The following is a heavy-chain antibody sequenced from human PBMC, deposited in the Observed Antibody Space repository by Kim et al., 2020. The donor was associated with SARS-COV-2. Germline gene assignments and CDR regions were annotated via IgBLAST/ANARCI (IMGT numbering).Heavy chain of an antibody. CDR3: ARARGRVYYDSSGKLDY. J-gene: IGHJ4*02. D-gene: IGHD3-22*01. V-gene: IGHV4-31*03. Sequence: SETLSLTCTVSGGSISSGGYYWSWIRQHPGKGLEWIGYIYYSGSTYYNPSLKSRVTISVDTSKNQFSLKLSSVTAADTAVYYCARARGRVYYDSSGKLDYWGQGTLVTVSS. CDR1: GGSISSGGYY. CDR2: IYYSGST.